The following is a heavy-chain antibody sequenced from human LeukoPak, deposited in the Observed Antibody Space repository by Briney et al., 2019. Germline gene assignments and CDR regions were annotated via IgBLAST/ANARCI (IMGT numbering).Heavy chain of an antibody. V-gene: IGHV3-48*03. CDR3: AELGITMIGGV. CDR1: GFTFSSYE. Sequence: GGSLRLSCAASGFTFSSYEMNWVRQAPGKGLECVSYISSSGSTIYYADSVKGRFTISRDNAKNSLYLQMNSLRAEDTAVYYCAELGITMIGGVWGKGNTVTISS. J-gene: IGHJ6*04. D-gene: IGHD3-10*02. CDR2: ISSSGSTI.